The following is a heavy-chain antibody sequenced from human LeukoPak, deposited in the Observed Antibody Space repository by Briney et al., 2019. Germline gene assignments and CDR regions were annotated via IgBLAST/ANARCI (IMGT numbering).Heavy chain of an antibody. CDR2: ISGSGGST. Sequence: PGGSLRLSCAASGFTFSSYAMSWVRQAPGKGLEWVSAISGSGGSTYYADSVKGWFTISRDNSKNTLYLQMNSLRAEDTAVYYCAKDSSGWYGGQYDHWGQGTLVTVSS. CDR3: AKDSSGWYGGQYDH. D-gene: IGHD6-13*01. CDR1: GFTFSSYA. J-gene: IGHJ4*02. V-gene: IGHV3-23*01.